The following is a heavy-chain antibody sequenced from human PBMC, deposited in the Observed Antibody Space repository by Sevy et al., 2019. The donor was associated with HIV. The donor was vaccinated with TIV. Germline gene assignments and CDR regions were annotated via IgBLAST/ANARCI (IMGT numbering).Heavy chain of an antibody. Sequence: GGSLRLSCAASGFTFSAYAMSWVRQAPGKGLEWVSCISSSGGSTYYANSVKGGFSISRDTTKNTLFLQMNSLRAEATAVYCCATLRGGLYGSGYFQNWGQGTQVTVSS. CDR1: GFTFSAYA. D-gene: IGHD3-10*01. V-gene: IGHV3-23*01. CDR3: ATLRGGLYGSGYFQN. CDR2: ISSSGGST. J-gene: IGHJ1*01.